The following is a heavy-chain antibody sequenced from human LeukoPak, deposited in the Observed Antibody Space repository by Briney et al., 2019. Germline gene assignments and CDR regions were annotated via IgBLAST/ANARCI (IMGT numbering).Heavy chain of an antibody. CDR1: GGSISSSNYY. CDR3: ARLEMMDYGDYDNFDY. J-gene: IGHJ4*02. CDR2: LYYSGST. D-gene: IGHD4-17*01. V-gene: IGHV4-39*01. Sequence: SETLSLTCTVSGGSISSSNYYCGWIRQPPGKGLDWIGSLYYSGSTYSNPSLKSRVTISVDTSKNQFSLKLTSVTAADTAVYYCARLEMMDYGDYDNFDYWGQGTLVTVSS.